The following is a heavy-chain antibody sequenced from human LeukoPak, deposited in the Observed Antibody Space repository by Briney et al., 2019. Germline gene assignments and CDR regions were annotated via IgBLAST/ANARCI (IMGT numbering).Heavy chain of an antibody. D-gene: IGHD1-26*01. CDR2: MYYRGNT. CDR3: ASVGPTTRSFEL. CDR1: GGSISSITYY. V-gene: IGHV4-39*07. J-gene: IGHJ3*01. Sequence: SETLSLTCTVSGGSISSITYYWGWIRQPPGKGLEWVGHMYYRGNTFYNPSLKSRVTISLDTSKNLFSLKLRSVTAADTAVYFCASVGPTTRSFELWGQGTMVTVSS.